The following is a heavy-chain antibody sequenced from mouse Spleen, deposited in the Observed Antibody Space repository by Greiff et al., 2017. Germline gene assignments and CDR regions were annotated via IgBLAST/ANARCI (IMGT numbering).Heavy chain of an antibody. J-gene: IGHJ2*01. CDR2: IDPSDSYT. V-gene: IGHV1-50*01. CDR3: AYGNLDY. CDR1: GYTFTSYW. D-gene: IGHD2-10*02. Sequence: QVQLQQPGAELVKPGASVKLSCKASGYTFTSYWMQWVKQRPGQGLEWIGEIDPSDSYTNYNQKFKGKATLTVDTSSSTAYMQLSSLTSEDSAVYYCAYGNLDYWGQGTTLTVSS.